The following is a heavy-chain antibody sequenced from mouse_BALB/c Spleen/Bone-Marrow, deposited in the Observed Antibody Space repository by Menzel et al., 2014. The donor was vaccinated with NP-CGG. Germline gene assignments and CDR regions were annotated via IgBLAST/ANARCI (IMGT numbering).Heavy chain of an antibody. J-gene: IGHJ2*01. Sequence: VQLQQSGAELARPGASVKLSCKASGYTFTSXWXQWVXQRPXXGLEWIXAIYPGDGDTRYTQKFKGKAALTADKSSSTAYMQLSSLASEDSAVYYCARRNYGYDYWGQGSTLTVSS. CDR3: ARRNYGYDY. V-gene: IGHV1-87*01. CDR2: IYPGDGDT. D-gene: IGHD2-2*01. CDR1: GYTFTSXW.